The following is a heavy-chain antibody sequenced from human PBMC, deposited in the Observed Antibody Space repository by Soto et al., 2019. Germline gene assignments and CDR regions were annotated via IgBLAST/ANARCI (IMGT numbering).Heavy chain of an antibody. V-gene: IGHV4-39*01. CDR2: VYYSGST. CDR3: ARLVVPAAMIYYHDGMDV. Sequence: QLQLQESGPGLVKPSETLSLTCTVSGGCISSSSYYWGWVRQPPGKGLEWIGSVYYSGSTYYNPSLKSRVTLAVDAPRDQFSLRLSCVTAADTAVYYCARLVVPAAMIYYHDGMDVWGQGTTATVSS. D-gene: IGHD2-2*01. CDR1: GGCISSSSYY. J-gene: IGHJ6*02.